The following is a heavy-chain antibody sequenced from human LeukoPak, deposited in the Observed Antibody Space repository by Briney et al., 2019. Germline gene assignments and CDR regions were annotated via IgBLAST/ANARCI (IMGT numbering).Heavy chain of an antibody. D-gene: IGHD2-15*01. J-gene: IGHJ4*02. Sequence: GASVKVSCKASGYTFTGYYMHWVRQAPGQGLEWMGWINPNSGGTNYAQKFQGRVTMTRDTSNSTAYMELSRLRSDDTAVYYCARRAGYCSGGSCYSGYYFDYWGQGTLVTVSS. CDR1: GYTFTGYY. V-gene: IGHV1-2*02. CDR2: INPNSGGT. CDR3: ARRAGYCSGGSCYSGYYFDY.